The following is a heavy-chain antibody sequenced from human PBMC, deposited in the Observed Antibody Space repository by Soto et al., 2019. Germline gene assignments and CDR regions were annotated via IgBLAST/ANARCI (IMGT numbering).Heavy chain of an antibody. CDR2: ISYDGSNK. CDR3: AKDGGRKWELLSDYFDY. J-gene: IGHJ4*02. V-gene: IGHV3-30*18. CDR1: GFTFSSYG. D-gene: IGHD1-26*01. Sequence: QVQLVESGGGVVQPGRSLRLSCAASGFTFSSYGMHWVRQAPGKGLEWVAVISYDGSNKYYADSVKGRFTISRDNSKNTLYLQMNSLRAEDTAVYYCAKDGGRKWELLSDYFDYWGQGTLVTVSS.